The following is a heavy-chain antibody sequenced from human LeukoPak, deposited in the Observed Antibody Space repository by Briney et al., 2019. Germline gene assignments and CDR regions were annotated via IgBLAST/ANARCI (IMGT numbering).Heavy chain of an antibody. CDR2: FYYSGST. Sequence: PSETLSLTCTVSGGSISNHYWSWIRQPPGKGLEWIGYFYYSGSTTYNPSLKSRVTISVDTSKNQFSLNLSSVTAADTAVYYCARGFGDNVVRYFDYWGQGTLDTVSS. CDR3: ARGFGDNVVRYFDY. D-gene: IGHD6-6*01. V-gene: IGHV4-59*11. J-gene: IGHJ4*02. CDR1: GGSISNHY.